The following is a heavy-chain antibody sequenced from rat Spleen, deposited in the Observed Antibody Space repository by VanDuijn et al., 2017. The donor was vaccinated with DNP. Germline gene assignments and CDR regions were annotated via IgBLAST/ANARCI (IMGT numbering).Heavy chain of an antibody. CDR2: ISYDGSST. CDR3: TTESPLYYGYNAYWYFDF. Sequence: EVQLVESGGGLVQPGRSLKLSCAASGFTFSNYDMAWVRQAPKKGLEWVATISYDGSSTYYRGSVKGRFTISRDNAKSSLYLQMDSLRSEDTATYYCTTESPLYYGYNAYWYFDFWGPGTMVTVSS. D-gene: IGHD1-9*01. CDR1: GFTFSNYD. V-gene: IGHV5-20*01. J-gene: IGHJ1*01.